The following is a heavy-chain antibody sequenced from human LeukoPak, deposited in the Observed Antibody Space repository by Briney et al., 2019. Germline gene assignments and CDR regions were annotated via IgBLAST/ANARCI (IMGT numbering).Heavy chain of an antibody. CDR3: AMIRECCTSGVCQDYYYGMDV. Sequence: GESLKISCKGSGYSFTSYWIGWVRQMPGKGLEWMGIIYPGDSDTRYSPSFQGQVTISADKSISTAYLQWSSLKASDTAMYYCAMIRECCTSGVCQDYYYGMDVWGQGTTVTVSS. D-gene: IGHD2-8*01. CDR1: GYSFTSYW. CDR2: IYPGDSDT. J-gene: IGHJ6*02. V-gene: IGHV5-51*01.